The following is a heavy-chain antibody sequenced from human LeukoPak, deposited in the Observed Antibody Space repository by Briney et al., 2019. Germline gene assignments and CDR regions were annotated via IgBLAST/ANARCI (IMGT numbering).Heavy chain of an antibody. CDR3: ARGDSLFDP. Sequence: SQTLSLTCTVSGGSISSGSYYWSWIRQPAGKGLEWIGRIYTSGSTNYNPSLKSRVTISVDTSKNQFSLKLSSVTAADTAVYYCARGDSLFDPWGQGTLVTVSS. CDR2: IYTSGST. CDR1: GGSISSGSYY. J-gene: IGHJ5*02. V-gene: IGHV4-61*02. D-gene: IGHD1-26*01.